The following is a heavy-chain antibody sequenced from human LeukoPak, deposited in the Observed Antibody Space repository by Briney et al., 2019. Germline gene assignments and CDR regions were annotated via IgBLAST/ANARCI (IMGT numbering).Heavy chain of an antibody. CDR1: GFTFSDYW. J-gene: IGHJ4*02. CDR3: ARDRGYSSFDY. Sequence: GGSLRLSCAASGFTFSDYWMTWVRQAPGKGLEWLANIKEDGSEINYVDSVKGRFTISRDNAKNSLFLQMNSLRVEDTAVYYCARDRGYSSFDYWGQGTLVTVSS. CDR2: IKEDGSEI. V-gene: IGHV3-7*01. D-gene: IGHD4-23*01.